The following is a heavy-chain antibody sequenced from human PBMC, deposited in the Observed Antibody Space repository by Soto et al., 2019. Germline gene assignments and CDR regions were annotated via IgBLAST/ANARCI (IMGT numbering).Heavy chain of an antibody. D-gene: IGHD2-15*01. V-gene: IGHV6-1*01. CDR2: RYYRSRWYS. CDR3: ARSEEDSDYYYYGLDV. J-gene: IGHJ6*02. Sequence: SQTLSLTRVISGDSVSSSSVAWNWVRQSPSRGLEWLGKRYYRSRWYSDFAVSVRGRILINADTSKNQFSLQLYSVTPEDTAVYFCARSEEDSDYYYYGLDVWGQGTTVTVSS. CDR1: GDSVSSSSVA.